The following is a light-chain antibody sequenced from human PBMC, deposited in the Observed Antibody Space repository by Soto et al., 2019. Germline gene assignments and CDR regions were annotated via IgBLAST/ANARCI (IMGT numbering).Light chain of an antibody. Sequence: EIVLRQSPGTLSLSPGERAALSCRASQSVSSSYLACYQQKPGQAPRLLIYGASSRATGIPDRFSGSGSGTDFTLTISRLEPEDFAVYYCQQYGSSPLTFGGVTKVEIK. CDR2: GAS. J-gene: IGKJ4*01. CDR3: QQYGSSPLT. CDR1: QSVSSSY. V-gene: IGKV3-20*01.